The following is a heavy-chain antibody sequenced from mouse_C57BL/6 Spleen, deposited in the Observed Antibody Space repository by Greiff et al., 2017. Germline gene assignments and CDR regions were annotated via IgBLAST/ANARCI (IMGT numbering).Heavy chain of an antibody. J-gene: IGHJ4*01. CDR2: IRNKANGYTT. Sequence: EVKVVESGGGLVQPGGSLSLSCAASGFTFTDYYMSWVRQPPGKALEWLGFIRNKANGYTTEYSASVKGRFTISRDNSQSILYLQMNALRAEDSATYDCARYDGYYLYYAMDYWGQGTSVTVSS. CDR3: ARYDGYYLYYAMDY. CDR1: GFTFTDYY. D-gene: IGHD2-3*01. V-gene: IGHV7-3*01.